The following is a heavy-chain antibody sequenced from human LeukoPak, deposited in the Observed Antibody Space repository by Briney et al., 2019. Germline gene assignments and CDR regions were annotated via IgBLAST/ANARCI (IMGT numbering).Heavy chain of an antibody. CDR3: ARDRSRLVF. D-gene: IGHD6-6*01. Sequence: PGGSLRLSCAASGFTFSSYWMSWVRQAPGKGLGWVANIKPDGSETYYVDSVKGRFTISRDNAKNSLYLQMNSLRAEDTAVYYCARDRSRLVFWGQGTLVTVSS. CDR1: GFTFSSYW. CDR2: IKPDGSET. J-gene: IGHJ4*02. V-gene: IGHV3-7*01.